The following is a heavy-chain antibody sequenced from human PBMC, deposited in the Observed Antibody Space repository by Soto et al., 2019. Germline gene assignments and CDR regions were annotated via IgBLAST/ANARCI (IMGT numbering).Heavy chain of an antibody. D-gene: IGHD3-10*01. V-gene: IGHV3-33*01. CDR3: ARAPAWFDAFDI. Sequence: VQLVESGGGVVQPGRSLRLSCEASGFTFSSYAMHWVRQAPGKGLEWVAIIWYDGSNKYYADSVEGRFTISRDNFKNTLYLQMNSLRAEDTAVYYCARAPAWFDAFDIWGQGTMVTVSS. J-gene: IGHJ3*02. CDR1: GFTFSSYA. CDR2: IWYDGSNK.